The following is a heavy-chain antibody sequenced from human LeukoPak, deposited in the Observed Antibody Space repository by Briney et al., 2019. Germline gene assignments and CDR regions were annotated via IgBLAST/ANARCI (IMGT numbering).Heavy chain of an antibody. CDR2: ITSSSIYK. CDR1: GFTFSRYN. Sequence: GGSLRLSCATSGFTFSRYNMNWVRQAPGKGLEWVSSITSSSIYKYYADSMKGRFTISRDNSKNTLYLQMNSLRAEDTAVYYCARDTVTRGDYWGQGTLVTVSS. V-gene: IGHV3-21*04. J-gene: IGHJ4*02. CDR3: ARDTVTRGDY. D-gene: IGHD4-17*01.